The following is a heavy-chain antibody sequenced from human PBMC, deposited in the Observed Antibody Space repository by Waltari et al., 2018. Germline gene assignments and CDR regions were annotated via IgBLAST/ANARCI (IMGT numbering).Heavy chain of an antibody. V-gene: IGHV3-72*01. J-gene: IGHJ4*02. CDR2: TRDNANGHTT. Sequence: EVQLVESGGGLVQPGGSLRLSCAASGFIFRDHYMDWIRQAPGKGLWVGARTRDNANGHTTEYVASVKGRFTVSRDDSKNSLYLQMNSLKTEDTALYYCVRSKAGAGNFDYWGQGTLVTVSS. D-gene: IGHD1-26*01. CDR1: GFIFRDHY. CDR3: VRSKAGAGNFDY.